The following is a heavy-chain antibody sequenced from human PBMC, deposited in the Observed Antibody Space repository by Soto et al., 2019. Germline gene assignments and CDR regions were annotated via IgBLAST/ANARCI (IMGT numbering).Heavy chain of an antibody. V-gene: IGHV3-11*06. D-gene: IGHD1-1*01. CDR1: GFTFSDYY. CDR3: ARSGDNYNLLDY. CDR2: SSNSGTFA. J-gene: IGHJ4*02. Sequence: QVQLVESGGGVVKPGGSLRLSCAASGFTFSDYYMSWIRQAPGKGLEWISYSSNSGTFARYADSVKGRFSISRDNAKNSLYLQIDSLRGEDTAIYYCARSGDNYNLLDYWGQGTPGTVSS.